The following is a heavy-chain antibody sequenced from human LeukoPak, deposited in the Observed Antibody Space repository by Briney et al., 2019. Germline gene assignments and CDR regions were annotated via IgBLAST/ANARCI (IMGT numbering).Heavy chain of an antibody. J-gene: IGHJ4*02. CDR2: INVGNGNT. V-gene: IGHV1-3*01. CDR3: ARGTSSGWYYFDY. D-gene: IGHD6-19*01. CDR1: GYTFTSYA. Sequence: ASVKVSCKASGYTFTSYAMHWVRQAPGQRLEWMGWINVGNGNTKYSQKFQGRVTITRDTSASTAYMELSSLRSEDTAVYYCARGTSSGWYYFDYWGQGTLVTVSS.